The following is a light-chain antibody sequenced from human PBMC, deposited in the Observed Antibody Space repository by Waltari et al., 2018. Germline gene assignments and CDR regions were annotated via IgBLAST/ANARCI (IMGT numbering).Light chain of an antibody. CDR3: QQYNSFPWT. CDR2: KAS. Sequence: DIQMTQSPSTLPTSVGDRVTITCRASQNINYWLAWYQQKPGKAPNLLIYKASSLESGVPSRFSGSGSGTEFTLTISSLQPGDFATYYCQQYNSFPWTFGQGTKVEIK. V-gene: IGKV1-5*03. J-gene: IGKJ1*01. CDR1: QNINYW.